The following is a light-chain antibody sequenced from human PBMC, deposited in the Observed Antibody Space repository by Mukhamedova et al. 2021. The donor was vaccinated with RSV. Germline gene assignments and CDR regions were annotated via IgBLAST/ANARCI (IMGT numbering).Light chain of an antibody. CDR2: EVV. Sequence: GSSSDIGRYDYVSWCQQHPGKVPKLIIYEVVNRPSGVSARFSGSKSGNTASLTISGLQAEDEADYYCTSYTSRNTQVFGTGTKVTV. CDR1: SSDIGRYDY. V-gene: IGLV2-14*01. J-gene: IGLJ1*01. CDR3: TSYTSRNTQV.